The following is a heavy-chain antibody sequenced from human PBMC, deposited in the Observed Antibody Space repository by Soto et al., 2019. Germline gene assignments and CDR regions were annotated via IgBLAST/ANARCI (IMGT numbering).Heavy chain of an antibody. Sequence: ASLKVSCKASGYTFTGYIVTWVRQAPGQGLEWMGWINTYSGNTNYAQKLQGRVTVTTDTSTNTVYMELRSLRSDDTAVYYCAGSLQGATTNYASNWFDPWGQGTLVTVSS. V-gene: IGHV1-18*01. CDR1: GYTFTGYI. CDR3: AGSLQGATTNYASNWFDP. D-gene: IGHD4-4*01. CDR2: INTYSGNT. J-gene: IGHJ5*02.